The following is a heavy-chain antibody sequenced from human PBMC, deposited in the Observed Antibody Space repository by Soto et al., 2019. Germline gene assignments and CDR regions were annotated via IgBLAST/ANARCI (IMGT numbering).Heavy chain of an antibody. CDR3: ARDVPSIAVAGEEDY. CDR2: IWYDGSNK. CDR1: GFTFSSYG. J-gene: IGHJ4*02. D-gene: IGHD6-19*01. V-gene: IGHV3-33*01. Sequence: GGSLRLSCAASGFTFSSYGMHWVRQAPGKGLEWVAVIWYDGSNKYYADSVKGRFTISRDNSKNTLYLQMNSLRAEDTAVYYCARDVPSIAVAGEEDYWGQGTLVTVSS.